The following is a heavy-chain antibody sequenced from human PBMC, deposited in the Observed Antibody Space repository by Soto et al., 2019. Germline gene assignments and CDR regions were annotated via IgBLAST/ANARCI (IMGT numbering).Heavy chain of an antibody. D-gene: IGHD1-7*01. CDR2: IDYSGST. CDR3: ARARDNWNYFRYFDY. Sequence: QVQLQESGPGLVKPSQTLSLTCTVSGGSISSGGYYWSWIRQHPGKGLEWIGYIDYSGSTYYNPSLKSRVTISVDTSKNQFSLKLSSVTAADTAVYCCARARDNWNYFRYFDYWGQGTLVTVSS. J-gene: IGHJ4*02. V-gene: IGHV4-31*03. CDR1: GGSISSGGYY.